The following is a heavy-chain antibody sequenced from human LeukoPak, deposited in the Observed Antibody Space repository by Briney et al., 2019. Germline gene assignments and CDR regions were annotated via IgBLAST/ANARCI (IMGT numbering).Heavy chain of an antibody. V-gene: IGHV4-34*01. Sequence: SETLSLTCAVYGGSFSGYYWSWIRQPPGKGLEWIGEINHSGSTNYNPSLKSRVTISVDTSKNQFSLKLSSVTAADTAVYYCARWYCSSTSCYADYWGQGTLVTVSS. CDR3: ARWYCSSTSCYADY. CDR1: GGSFSGYY. D-gene: IGHD2-2*01. J-gene: IGHJ4*02. CDR2: INHSGST.